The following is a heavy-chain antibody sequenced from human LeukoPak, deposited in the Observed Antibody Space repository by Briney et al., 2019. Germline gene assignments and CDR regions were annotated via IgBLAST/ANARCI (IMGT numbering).Heavy chain of an antibody. J-gene: IGHJ3*02. CDR3: ANSDGYSSGSDAFDI. CDR2: IKQDGSEK. D-gene: IGHD6-19*01. V-gene: IGHV3-7*03. Sequence: PGGSLRLSCAASGFTFSSYWMSWVRQAPGKGLEWVANIKQDGSEKYYVDSVKGRFTIYRDNAKNSLYLQMNSLRAEDTAVYYCANSDGYSSGSDAFDIWGQGTMVTVSS. CDR1: GFTFSSYW.